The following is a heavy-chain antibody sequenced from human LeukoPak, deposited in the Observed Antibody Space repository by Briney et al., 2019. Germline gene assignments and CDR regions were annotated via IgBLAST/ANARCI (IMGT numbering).Heavy chain of an antibody. CDR1: GGSISSYY. J-gene: IGHJ4*02. Sequence: SETLSLTCTVSGGSISSYYWSWIRQPPGKGLEWIGYIYYSGSTNYNPSLKSRVTISVDTSKNQFSLKLSSVTAADTAVYYCALGHGSGIYDYWGQGTLVTVSS. CDR3: ALGHGSGIYDY. CDR2: IYYSGST. D-gene: IGHD3-10*01. V-gene: IGHV4-59*01.